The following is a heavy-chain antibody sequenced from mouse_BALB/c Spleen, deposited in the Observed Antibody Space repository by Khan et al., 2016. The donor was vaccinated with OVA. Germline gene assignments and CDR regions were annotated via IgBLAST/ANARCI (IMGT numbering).Heavy chain of an antibody. V-gene: IGHV3-2*02. CDR3: AGGRAY. J-gene: IGHJ3*01. CDR2: ISYSGRT. Sequence: EVQLQESGPGLAKPSQSLSLTCTVTGYSITSDYAWNWIRQFPGNKLEWMGYISYSGRTSYTPSLKSRISITRDTSKNQFFLQLNSVTTEDTATYYGAGGRAYWGQGTLVTVSA. D-gene: IGHD3-3*01. CDR1: GYSITSDYA.